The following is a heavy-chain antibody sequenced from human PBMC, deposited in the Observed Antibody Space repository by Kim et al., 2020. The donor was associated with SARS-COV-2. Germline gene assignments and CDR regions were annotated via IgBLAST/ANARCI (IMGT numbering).Heavy chain of an antibody. J-gene: IGHJ4*02. CDR3: TTDPGDAYGFGPSF. D-gene: IGHD3-3*01. CDR2: IISEAAGGTT. CDR1: GVNFNNAW. V-gene: IGHV3-15*01. Sequence: GGSLRLSCVASGVNFNNAWMSWVRQAPGKGLEWVGRIISEAAGGTTAYAAPVRGRFTISRDDSEKTAYLEMDSLKIEDTAVYYCTTDPGDAYGFGPSFWGQGTPVTVSS.